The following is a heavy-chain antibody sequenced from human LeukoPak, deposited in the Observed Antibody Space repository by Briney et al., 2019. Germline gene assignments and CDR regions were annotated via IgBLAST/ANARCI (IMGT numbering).Heavy chain of an antibody. V-gene: IGHV4-59*01. CDR2: THYSGST. D-gene: IGHD3-10*01. CDR1: GGSISTYY. Sequence: SETLSLICTVSGGSISTYYWMWIRQPPGKGLEWIGCTHYSGSTNYSPSLKSRVTMSVDTSKNLFSLKLSSVTAADSAVYYCARGDMMLRGVIDEIDPWGQGTLVTVSS. J-gene: IGHJ5*02. CDR3: ARGDMMLRGVIDEIDP.